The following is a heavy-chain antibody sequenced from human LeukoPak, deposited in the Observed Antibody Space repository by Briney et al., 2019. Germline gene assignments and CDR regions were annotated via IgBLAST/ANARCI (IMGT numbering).Heavy chain of an antibody. D-gene: IGHD3-9*01. CDR1: GGSFSGYY. CDR3: ATKIGVLRYFDWQKVYYFDY. CDR2: IIHSGST. J-gene: IGHJ4*02. Sequence: SETMSLTCAVYGGSFSGYYWSWIRRPPGKGLEWIGEIIHSGSTNYNPSLKSRVTISVDTSKNQFSLKLSSVTAADTAVYYCATKIGVLRYFDWQKVYYFDYWGQGTLVTVSS. V-gene: IGHV4-34*12.